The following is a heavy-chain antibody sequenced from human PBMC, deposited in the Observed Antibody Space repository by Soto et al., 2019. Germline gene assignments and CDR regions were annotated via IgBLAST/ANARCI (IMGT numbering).Heavy chain of an antibody. Sequence: EVQLLESGGGLVQPGGSVRLSCAASGFTFSNYGMSWVRQTPGEGLVWLSAISPSGGSTYYADSVKGRFTISRDNSKNTLYLQMNSLRAEDTAVYYCAKGGGSGRGLDVWGQGTTVTVSS. J-gene: IGHJ6*02. D-gene: IGHD6-19*01. V-gene: IGHV3-23*01. CDR2: ISPSGGST. CDR3: AKGGGSGRGLDV. CDR1: GFTFSNYG.